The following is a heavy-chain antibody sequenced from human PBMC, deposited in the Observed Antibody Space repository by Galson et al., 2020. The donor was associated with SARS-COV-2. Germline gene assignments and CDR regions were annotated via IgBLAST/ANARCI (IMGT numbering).Heavy chain of an antibody. D-gene: IGHD5-18*01. V-gene: IGHV4-39*01. Sequence: ETSETLSLTCTVPGGSISSSSYYWGWIRQPPGKGLEWIGSIYYSGSTYYNPSPKSRVTISVDTSKNQFSLKLSSVTAADTAVYYCASSGSNGVTQFDYWGQGTLVTVSS. CDR1: GGSISSSSYY. CDR3: ASSGSNGVTQFDY. J-gene: IGHJ4*02. CDR2: IYYSGST.